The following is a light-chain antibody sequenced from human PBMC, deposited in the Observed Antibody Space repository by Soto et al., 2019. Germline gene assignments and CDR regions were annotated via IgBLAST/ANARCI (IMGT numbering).Light chain of an antibody. V-gene: IGLV1-40*01. CDR2: GNN. CDR1: SSNIGAGYD. Sequence: QSVLTQPPSVSGAPGQRVTISCTGSSSNIGAGYDVHWYQQLPGTAPKLLIFGNNNRPSGVPDRFSGSKSGTSASLAITGLHAEDEADYYCQSYDSSLSGWVFCGGTKLTVL. CDR3: QSYDSSLSGWV. J-gene: IGLJ3*02.